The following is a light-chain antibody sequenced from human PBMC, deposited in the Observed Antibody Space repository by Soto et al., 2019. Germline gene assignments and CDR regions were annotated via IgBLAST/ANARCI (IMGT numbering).Light chain of an antibody. V-gene: IGLV1-51*01. Sequence: TQPPSVSAAPGQKVTISCSGSSSNIGGNSVSWYQQLSGTAPKLLIYDDNKRPSGIPDRFSGSKSGTSATLGITGFQTGDEADYYCGSWDSSLSAYVFGTGTKVTVL. CDR1: SSNIGGNS. J-gene: IGLJ1*01. CDR2: DDN. CDR3: GSWDSSLSAYV.